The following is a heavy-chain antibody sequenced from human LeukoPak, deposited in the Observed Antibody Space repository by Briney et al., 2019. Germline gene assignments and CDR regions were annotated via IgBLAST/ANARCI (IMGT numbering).Heavy chain of an antibody. CDR2: INNDGTTT. CDR3: AGRGVTTPTPYYYYYGMDV. CDR1: GFTFSSYW. D-gene: IGHD4-11*01. V-gene: IGHV3-74*01. Sequence: GGSLRLSCAASGFTFSSYWMHWVRQAPGKGLVWVSRINNDGTTTVYADSVRGRFTISRDNAKNTLYLQMNSLRAEDTAVYYCAGRGVTTPTPYYYYYGMDVWGQGTTVTVSS. J-gene: IGHJ6*02.